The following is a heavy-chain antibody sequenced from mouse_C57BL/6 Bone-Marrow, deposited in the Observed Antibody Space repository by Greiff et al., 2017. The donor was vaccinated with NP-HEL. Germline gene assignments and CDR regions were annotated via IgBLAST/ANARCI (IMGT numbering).Heavy chain of an antibody. CDR1: GYSFTSYY. Sequence: QVQLQQSGPELVKPGASVKISCKASGYSFTSYYIHWVKQRPGQGLEWIGWIYPGSGNTKYNEKFKGKATLTADTSSSTAYMQLSSLTSEDSAVYYCARWGITTVAAGAMDYWGQGTSVTVSS. CDR3: ARWGITTVAAGAMDY. J-gene: IGHJ4*01. V-gene: IGHV1-66*01. D-gene: IGHD1-1*01. CDR2: IYPGSGNT.